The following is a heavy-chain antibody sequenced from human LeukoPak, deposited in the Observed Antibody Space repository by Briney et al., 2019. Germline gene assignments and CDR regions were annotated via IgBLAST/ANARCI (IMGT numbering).Heavy chain of an antibody. CDR3: ARAVGGSFSTYFDY. D-gene: IGHD1-26*01. J-gene: IGHJ4*02. CDR2: INPNSGVT. V-gene: IGHV1-2*02. CDR1: GYTFTGYY. Sequence: GASVKVSCKASGYTFTGYYMHWVRQAPGQGLEWMGWINPNSGVTNYAQKFQGRVTMTRDTSISTAYMDLTRLTSDDTGVYYCARAVGGSFSTYFDYWGQGTLVTVSS.